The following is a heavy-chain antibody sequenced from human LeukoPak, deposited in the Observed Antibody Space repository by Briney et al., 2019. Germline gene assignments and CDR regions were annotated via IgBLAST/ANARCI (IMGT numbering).Heavy chain of an antibody. J-gene: IGHJ4*02. D-gene: IGHD4/OR15-4a*01. CDR3: ARPLLWWPQVGYFDY. Sequence: ASVKVSCKASGYTFTGYYMHWVRQAPGQGLEWMGWIDPNSGGTNYAQKFQGRVTMTRDTSITTAYMELSRLRSDDTAVYFCARPLLWWPQVGYFDYWGQGTLVTVSS. CDR2: IDPNSGGT. V-gene: IGHV1-2*02. CDR1: GYTFTGYY.